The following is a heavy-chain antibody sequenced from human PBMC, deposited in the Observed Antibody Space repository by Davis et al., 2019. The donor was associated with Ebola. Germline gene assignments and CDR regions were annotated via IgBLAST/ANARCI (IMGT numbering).Heavy chain of an antibody. D-gene: IGHD3-10*01. CDR1: GYTFTSYY. V-gene: IGHV1-46*01. CDR2: INPSGGST. CDR3: ARDQGDGMVRGVPEDGIDY. J-gene: IGHJ4*02. Sequence: ASVKVSCKASGYTFTSYYMHWVRQAPGQGLEWMGIINPSGGSTSYAQKFQGRVTMTRDTSTSTVYMELSSLRSEDTAVYYCARDQGDGMVRGVPEDGIDYWGQGTLVTVSS.